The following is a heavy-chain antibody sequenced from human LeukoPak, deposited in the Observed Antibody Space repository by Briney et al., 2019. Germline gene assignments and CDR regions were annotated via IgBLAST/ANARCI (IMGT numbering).Heavy chain of an antibody. Sequence: SQTLSLTCTVSGGSISSGTYYWSCIRQPAGKGLECIGRIYTSGNTNYNPSLKSRVTISLDTSRNQFSLKLSSVTAADTALYYCARRGRALWFGEIAFDIWGQGTMVTVSS. CDR1: GGSISSGTYY. J-gene: IGHJ3*02. CDR2: IYTSGNT. V-gene: IGHV4-61*02. D-gene: IGHD3-10*01. CDR3: ARRGRALWFGEIAFDI.